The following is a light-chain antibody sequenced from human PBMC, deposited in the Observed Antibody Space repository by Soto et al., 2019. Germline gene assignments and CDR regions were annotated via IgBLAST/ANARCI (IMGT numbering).Light chain of an antibody. J-gene: IGKJ1*01. CDR2: GAS. Sequence: EIVLTQSPGTLSLSPGERATLSCRASQSVSSSYLAWYQQKTGQAPRLLIYGASSRATGIPDRFSGSGSGTDFTLTISRLEPVDFAVYYCQQYGSSPKTFGQGTKVEIK. CDR3: QQYGSSPKT. V-gene: IGKV3-20*01. CDR1: QSVSSSY.